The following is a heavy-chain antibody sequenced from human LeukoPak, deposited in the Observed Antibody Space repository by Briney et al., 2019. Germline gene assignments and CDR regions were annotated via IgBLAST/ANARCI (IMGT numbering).Heavy chain of an antibody. V-gene: IGHV1-69*13. D-gene: IGHD1-14*01. Sequence: VKVSCKASGGTFSSYAISWVRQAPGQGLEWMGRIIPIFGTANYARKFQGRVTITTDESTSTAYMELSSLRSEDTAVYYCARGVGREPFDYWGQGTLVTVSS. CDR2: IIPIFGTA. J-gene: IGHJ4*02. CDR3: ARGVGREPFDY. CDR1: GGTFSSYA.